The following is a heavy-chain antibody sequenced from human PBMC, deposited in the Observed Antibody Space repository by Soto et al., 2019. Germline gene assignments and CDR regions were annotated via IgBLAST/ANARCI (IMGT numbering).Heavy chain of an antibody. V-gene: IGHV4-28*01. J-gene: IGHJ4*02. Sequence: PSETLSLPCAASGYSISSSNWWGWIRQPPGKGLEWFTYIYNSGTTYYNPSLNSLVTMSVDTSKNQFSLKLTPVTAVDTAVYYCARREIQGPIDYWGQGTLGTVSS. CDR3: ARREIQGPIDY. CDR2: IYNSGTT. CDR1: GYSISSSNW.